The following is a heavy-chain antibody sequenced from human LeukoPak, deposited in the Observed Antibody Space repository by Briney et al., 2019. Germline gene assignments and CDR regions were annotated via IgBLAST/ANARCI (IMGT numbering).Heavy chain of an antibody. V-gene: IGHV1-3*01. Sequence: ASVKVSCKASGYTFTSYAMHWVRQAPGQRLEWMGWINAGNGNTKYSQKFQGRVTITRDTSASTAYMELSSLRSEDTAVYYCARATQGYSSSWCMDVWGQGTTVTVSS. CDR3: ARATQGYSSSWCMDV. J-gene: IGHJ6*02. CDR2: INAGNGNT. CDR1: GYTFTSYA. D-gene: IGHD6-13*01.